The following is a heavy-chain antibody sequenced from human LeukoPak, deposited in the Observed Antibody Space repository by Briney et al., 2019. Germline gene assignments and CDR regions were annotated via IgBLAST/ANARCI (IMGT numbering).Heavy chain of an antibody. V-gene: IGHV1-46*01. D-gene: IGHD1-7*01. Sequence: ASVKVSCKASGYTFTSYYMHWVRRAPGQGLEWMGIINPSGGSTSYAQKFQGRVTMTRDTSTSTVYMELSSLRSEDTAVYYCASRGNWNFPEYWGQGTLVTVSS. CDR3: ASRGNWNFPEY. J-gene: IGHJ4*02. CDR1: GYTFTSYY. CDR2: INPSGGST.